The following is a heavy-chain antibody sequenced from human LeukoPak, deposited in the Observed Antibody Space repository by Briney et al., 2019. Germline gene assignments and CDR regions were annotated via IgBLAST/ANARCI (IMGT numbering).Heavy chain of an antibody. V-gene: IGHV4-59*01. CDR1: GGSISSYY. D-gene: IGHD4-17*01. Sequence: SETLSLTCTVSGGSISSYYWSWIRQPPGKGLEWIGYIYYSGSTNYNPSLKSRVTISVDTSKNQFSLKLSSVTAADTAVYYCARGVDYYGEGYYFDYWGQGTLVTVSS. CDR2: IYYSGST. CDR3: ARGVDYYGEGYYFDY. J-gene: IGHJ4*02.